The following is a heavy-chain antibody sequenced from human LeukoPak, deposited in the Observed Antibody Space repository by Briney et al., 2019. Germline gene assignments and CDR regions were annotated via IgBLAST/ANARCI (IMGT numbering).Heavy chain of an antibody. Sequence: ASVKVSCKASGYTFTRYYMHWVRQAPGQGLEWMGWINPNSGGTNYAQKFQGRVTMTRDTSISTAYMELSRLRSDDTAVYYCARDMGVVVAAESDYWGQGTLVTVSS. CDR3: ARDMGVVVAAESDY. D-gene: IGHD2-15*01. CDR2: INPNSGGT. V-gene: IGHV1-2*02. J-gene: IGHJ4*02. CDR1: GYTFTRYY.